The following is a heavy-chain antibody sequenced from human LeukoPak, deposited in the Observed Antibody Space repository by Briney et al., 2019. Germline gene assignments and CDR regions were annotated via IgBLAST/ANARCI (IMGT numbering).Heavy chain of an antibody. CDR1: RGTFSSYA. CDR2: IIPIFGTA. V-gene: IGHV1-69*05. D-gene: IGHD2-15*01. J-gene: IGHJ4*02. CDR3: ARQYCSGGSCFFDY. Sequence: SVKVSCKASRGTFSSYAISWVRQAPGQGLDWMGGIIPIFGTANYAQKFQGRVTITTDESTSTAYMELRSLRSEDTAVYYCARQYCSGGSCFFDYWGQGTLVTVSS.